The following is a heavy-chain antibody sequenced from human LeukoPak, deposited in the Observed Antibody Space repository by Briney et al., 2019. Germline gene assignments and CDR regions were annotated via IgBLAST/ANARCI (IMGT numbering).Heavy chain of an antibody. Sequence: SETLSLTCTVSGGSISSYYWSWIRQPPGKGLEWIGYIYYSGSTNYNPSLKSRVTISVDTSKNQFSLKLSSVTAADTAVYYCARGWFGELKGVLSDYWGQGTLVTVSS. V-gene: IGHV4-59*01. D-gene: IGHD3-10*01. CDR3: ARGWFGELKGVLSDY. J-gene: IGHJ4*02. CDR2: IYYSGST. CDR1: GGSISSYY.